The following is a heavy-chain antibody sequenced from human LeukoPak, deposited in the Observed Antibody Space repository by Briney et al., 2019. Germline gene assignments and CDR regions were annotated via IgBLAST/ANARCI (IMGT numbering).Heavy chain of an antibody. CDR1: GGPFSGYS. D-gene: IGHD4-23*01. Sequence: SETLSLPCAFYGGPFSGYSWSWIRKPPGKGLEWIGEIKQSGTTNYNPSLKSRVTISVDTSKNQFSLKLSSVTAADTAVYYCARAADYGGNPNAFDIWGQGTMVTVSS. J-gene: IGHJ3*02. CDR2: IKQSGTT. V-gene: IGHV4-34*01. CDR3: ARAADYGGNPNAFDI.